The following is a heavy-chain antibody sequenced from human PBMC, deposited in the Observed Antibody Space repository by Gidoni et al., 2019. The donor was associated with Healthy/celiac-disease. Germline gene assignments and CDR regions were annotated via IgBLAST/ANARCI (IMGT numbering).Heavy chain of an antibody. CDR1: GFTVSSYE. CDR3: ARDGHYGDEHDAFDI. Sequence: EVQLVESGGGLVQPGGSLRLYCAASGFTVSSYEMNLVRQAPGKGLELVSDISSSGSTIYYADAGKCRFTISIDNAKNSLYLQMNSLRAEDTAVYYCARDGHYGDEHDAFDIWGQGTMVTVSS. V-gene: IGHV3-48*03. J-gene: IGHJ3*02. D-gene: IGHD4-17*01. CDR2: ISSSGSTI.